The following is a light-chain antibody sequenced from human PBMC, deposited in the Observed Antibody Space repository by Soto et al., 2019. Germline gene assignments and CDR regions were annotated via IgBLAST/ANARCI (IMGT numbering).Light chain of an antibody. CDR1: QSVNSY. CDR2: AAS. V-gene: IGKV1-39*01. J-gene: IGKJ1*01. CDR3: QQDYNAPPT. Sequence: DIQMNQSPSSLSASVGDRVTISCRASQSVNSYLSWYQHRPGEAPKLLIYAASNLQSGVPSRFSGSGSGTDFTLTISSLQPEDFATYSCQQDYNAPPTFGPGTKVDIK.